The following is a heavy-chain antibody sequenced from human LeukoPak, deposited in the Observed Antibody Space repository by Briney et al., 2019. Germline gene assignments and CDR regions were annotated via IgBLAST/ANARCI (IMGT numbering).Heavy chain of an antibody. D-gene: IGHD3-10*01. CDR2: INTDGSST. Sequence: GGSLRLSCAASGFSFSSYWMHWVRQPPGKGLVWVSQINTDGSSTNYADAVEGRFTVSRDNAKNTLYLRMNSLRAEDTAVYYCVRDLESNYWGQGTLVTVSS. CDR1: GFSFSSYW. V-gene: IGHV3-74*01. CDR3: VRDLESNY. J-gene: IGHJ4*02.